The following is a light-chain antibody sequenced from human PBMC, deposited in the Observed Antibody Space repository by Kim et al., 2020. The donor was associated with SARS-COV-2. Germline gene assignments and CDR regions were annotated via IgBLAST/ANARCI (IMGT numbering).Light chain of an antibody. CDR2: DVS. CDR3: CSYAGSWV. CDR1: SSDVGGYNS. Sequence: SPGQSVTISCTGTSSDVGGYNSVSWYQQHPGKAPKLIIYDVSKRPSGVPDRFSGSQSADTASLTISGLQAEDEADYYCCSYAGSWVFGGGTQLTVL. V-gene: IGLV2-11*01. J-gene: IGLJ3*02.